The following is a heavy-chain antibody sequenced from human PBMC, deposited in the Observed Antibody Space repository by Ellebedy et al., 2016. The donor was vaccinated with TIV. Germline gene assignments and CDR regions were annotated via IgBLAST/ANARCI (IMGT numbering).Heavy chain of an antibody. Sequence: ASVKVSXXASGYTFTSYDINWVRQATGQGLEWMGWMNPNTGDTGSAQKFQGRVTLTRKTSIGIAYMELSSLTSEDTAVYYCAREIYGSGSYPLDYWGQGTPVTVSS. J-gene: IGHJ4*02. CDR3: AREIYGSGSYPLDY. CDR1: GYTFTSYD. CDR2: MNPNTGDT. V-gene: IGHV1-8*01. D-gene: IGHD3-10*01.